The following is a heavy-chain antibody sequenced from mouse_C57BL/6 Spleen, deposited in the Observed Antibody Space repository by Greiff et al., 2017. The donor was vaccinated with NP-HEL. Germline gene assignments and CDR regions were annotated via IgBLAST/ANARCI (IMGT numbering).Heavy chain of an antibody. CDR1: GYTFTSYW. Sequence: QVQLQQPGAELVKPGASVKLSCKASGYTFTSYWMHWVKQRPGRGLEWIGRIDPNSGGTKYNEKFKSKATLTVDKPSSTAYMQLSSLTSEDSAVYYCARSRGTVVAPYWYFDVWGTGTTVTVSS. J-gene: IGHJ1*03. CDR2: IDPNSGGT. CDR3: ARSRGTVVAPYWYFDV. V-gene: IGHV1-72*01. D-gene: IGHD1-1*01.